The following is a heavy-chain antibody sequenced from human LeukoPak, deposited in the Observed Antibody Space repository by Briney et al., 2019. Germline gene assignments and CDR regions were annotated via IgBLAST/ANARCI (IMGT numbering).Heavy chain of an antibody. J-gene: IGHJ6*02. CDR2: ISYDGSNK. CDR3: AKTRNYYGSGSSTGYYGMDV. D-gene: IGHD3-10*01. V-gene: IGHV3-30*18. CDR1: GFTFSSYG. Sequence: GALRLSCAASGFTFSSYGMHWVRQAPGKGLEWVAVISYDGSNKYYADSVKGRFTISRDNSKNTLYLQMNNLRAEDTAVYYCAKTRNYYGSGSSTGYYGMDVWGQGTTVTVSS.